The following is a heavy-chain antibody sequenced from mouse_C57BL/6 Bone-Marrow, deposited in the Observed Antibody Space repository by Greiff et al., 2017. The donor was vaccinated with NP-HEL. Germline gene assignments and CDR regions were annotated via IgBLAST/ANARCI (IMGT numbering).Heavy chain of an antibody. D-gene: IGHD1-1*01. J-gene: IGHJ3*01. Sequence: EVNLVESGEGLVKPGGSLKLSCAASGFTFSSYAMSWVRQTPEKRLEWVAYISSGGDYIYYADTVKGRFTISRDNARNTLYLQMSSLKSEDTAMYYCTRDEFYYGSSYGSYWGQGTLVTVSA. CDR1: GFTFSSYA. V-gene: IGHV5-9-1*02. CDR3: TRDEFYYGSSYGSY. CDR2: ISSGGDYI.